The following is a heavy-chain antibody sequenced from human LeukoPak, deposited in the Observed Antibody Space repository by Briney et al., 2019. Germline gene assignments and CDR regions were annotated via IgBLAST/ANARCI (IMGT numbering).Heavy chain of an antibody. CDR2: IKQDRSEK. J-gene: IGHJ4*02. V-gene: IGHV3-7*01. Sequence: GGSLRLSCAASGFTFSNYWMSWVRQAPGKGLEWVANIKQDRSEKYYVDSVKGRFTISRDNAKNSLYLQMNSLRAEDTAVYYCSRVFYYDSSGYYIDDYWGQGTLVTVSS. CDR3: SRVFYYDSSGYYIDDY. D-gene: IGHD3-22*01. CDR1: GFTFSNYW.